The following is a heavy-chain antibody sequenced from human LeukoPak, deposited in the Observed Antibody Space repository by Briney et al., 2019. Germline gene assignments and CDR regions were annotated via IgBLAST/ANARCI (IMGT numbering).Heavy chain of an antibody. CDR2: TYPGDSDS. V-gene: IGHV5-51*01. CDR1: GYSFTSYW. CDR3: ARHLHCSSSSCSPLDY. Sequence: GESLKISCKGSGYSFTSYWIAWARQKPGKGLEWMGITYPGDSDSRYSPSFQGQVTISADKSISSAYLQWSSLKASDTAMYYCARHLHCSSSSCSPLDYWGQGTLVTVSS. D-gene: IGHD2-2*01. J-gene: IGHJ4*02.